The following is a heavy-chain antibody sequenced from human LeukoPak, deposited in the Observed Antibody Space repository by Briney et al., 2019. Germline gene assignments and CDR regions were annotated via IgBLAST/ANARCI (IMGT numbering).Heavy chain of an antibody. CDR1: GGSISSYY. CDR3: ARRLNSGYGEYMDV. CDR2: IHYSGST. Sequence: SETLSLTCTVSGGSISSYYGSWIRQPPGKGLEWIGYIHYSGSTNYNPSLKSRVTISVDTSKNQFSLKLSSVTAADTAVYYCARRLNSGYGEYMDVWGKGTTVTVSS. D-gene: IGHD5-12*01. V-gene: IGHV4-59*08. J-gene: IGHJ6*03.